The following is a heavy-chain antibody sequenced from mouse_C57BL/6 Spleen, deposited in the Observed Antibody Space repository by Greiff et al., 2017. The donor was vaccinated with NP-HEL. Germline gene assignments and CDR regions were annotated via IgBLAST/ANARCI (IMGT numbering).Heavy chain of an antibody. D-gene: IGHD2-3*01. CDR1: GYTFTDYY. J-gene: IGHJ2*01. CDR3: ARSFPDGFQYYFDY. V-gene: IGHV1-26*01. CDR2: INPNNGGT. Sequence: EVQLQQSGPELVKPGASVKISCKASGYTFTDYYMNWVKQSHGKSLEWIGDINPNNGGTSYNQKFKGKATLTVDKSSSTAYMGLRSLTSEDSAVYYCARSFPDGFQYYFDYWGQGTTLTVSS.